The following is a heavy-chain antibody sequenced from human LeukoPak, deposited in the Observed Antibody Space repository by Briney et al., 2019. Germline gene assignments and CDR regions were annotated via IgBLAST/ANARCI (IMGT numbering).Heavy chain of an antibody. D-gene: IGHD4-11*01. CDR2: ISSSSSNI. CDR3: ASKSDYPYP. V-gene: IGHV3-11*04. CDR1: GFTFTDYY. Sequence: NSGGSLRLSCAASGFTFTDYYMSWIRQAPGKGLEWVAYISSSSSNIYYADSVKGRFTISRDNAKNSLYLQMNSLRAEDTAVYYCASKSDYPYPWGQGTLVTVSS. J-gene: IGHJ5*02.